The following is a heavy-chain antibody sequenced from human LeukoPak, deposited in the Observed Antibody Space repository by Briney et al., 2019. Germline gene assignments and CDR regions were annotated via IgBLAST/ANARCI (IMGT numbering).Heavy chain of an antibody. D-gene: IGHD3-10*01. CDR1: GFTFDDYA. V-gene: IGHV3-9*01. J-gene: IGHJ4*02. CDR3: AKGFLGEFDY. Sequence: GGSLRLSCAASGFTFDDYAMHWVRQAPGKGLEWVSGISWNSGSIGYADSVKGRFTISRDNAKNSLYLQMNSLRAEDTALYYCAKGFLGEFDYWGQGTLVTVSS. CDR2: ISWNSGSI.